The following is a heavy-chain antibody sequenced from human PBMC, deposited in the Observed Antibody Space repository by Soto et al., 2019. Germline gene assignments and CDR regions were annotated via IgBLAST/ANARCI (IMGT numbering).Heavy chain of an antibody. Sequence: SETLSLTCTVSGGSISSYYWSWIRQPPGKGLEWIVYIYYSGSTNYNPSLKIRVTISVDTSKNQFSLKLSSVTAADTAVYYCARHVPRVTNLWGSYRLSPFDYWGQGTLVTVSS. D-gene: IGHD3-16*02. CDR3: ARHVPRVTNLWGSYRLSPFDY. V-gene: IGHV4-59*08. J-gene: IGHJ4*02. CDR2: IYYSGST. CDR1: GGSISSYY.